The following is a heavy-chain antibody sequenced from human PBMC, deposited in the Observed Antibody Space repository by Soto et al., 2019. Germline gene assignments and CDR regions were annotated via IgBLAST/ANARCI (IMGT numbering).Heavy chain of an antibody. CDR2: IYHSGST. Sequence: QVQLQESGPGLVKPSGTLSLTCAVSGGSISSSNWWSWVRQPPGKGLEWIGEIYHSGSTNYNPSLKSXVTXSXDKSKTQCSLKLRSVTAADTAVYSGAGGEGSGWYHYWGQGTLVTVSS. V-gene: IGHV4-4*02. CDR1: GGSISSSNW. CDR3: AGGEGSGWYHY. J-gene: IGHJ4*02. D-gene: IGHD6-19*01.